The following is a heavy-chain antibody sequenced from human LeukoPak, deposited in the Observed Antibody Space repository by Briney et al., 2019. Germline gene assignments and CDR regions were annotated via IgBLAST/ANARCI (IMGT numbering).Heavy chain of an antibody. D-gene: IGHD6-19*01. V-gene: IGHV3-30-3*01. CDR3: ARESPTDIAVAGIDRERYSLDY. J-gene: IGHJ4*02. Sequence: PGGSLRLSCAASGFTFSSYAMHWVRQAPGKGLEWVAVISYDGSNKYYADSVKGRFTISRGNSKNTLYLQMNSLRAEDTAVYYCARESPTDIAVAGIDRERYSLDYWGQGTLVTVSS. CDR1: GFTFSSYA. CDR2: ISYDGSNK.